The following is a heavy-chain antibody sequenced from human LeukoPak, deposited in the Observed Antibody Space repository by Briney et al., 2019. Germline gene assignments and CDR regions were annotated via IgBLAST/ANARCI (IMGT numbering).Heavy chain of an antibody. CDR1: GFTFSSYA. J-gene: IGHJ4*02. CDR2: ISGDGGST. Sequence: GGSLRLSCAASGFTFSSYAIHWVRQAPGKGLEWVSLISGDGGSTFYADSVRGRFTISRDNTRKSLSLQMSSLRSEDTALYYCARESETSGWYDYWGQGTLVTASS. V-gene: IGHV3-43*02. D-gene: IGHD6-19*01. CDR3: ARESETSGWYDY.